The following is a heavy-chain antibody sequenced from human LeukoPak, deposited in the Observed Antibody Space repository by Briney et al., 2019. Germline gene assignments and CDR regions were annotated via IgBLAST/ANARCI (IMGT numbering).Heavy chain of an antibody. CDR1: GFTFSGYW. V-gene: IGHV3-74*01. D-gene: IGHD3-16*01. Sequence: PGGSLRLSCTASGFTFSGYWMHWVRQAPWKGLVWVSRINSDDSSTRYADSVKGRFTISRDNAKNTVYLQMNSLRAEDTAMYYCARLYSYAYDYWGQGTLVTVSS. CDR2: INSDDSST. J-gene: IGHJ4*02. CDR3: ARLYSYAYDY.